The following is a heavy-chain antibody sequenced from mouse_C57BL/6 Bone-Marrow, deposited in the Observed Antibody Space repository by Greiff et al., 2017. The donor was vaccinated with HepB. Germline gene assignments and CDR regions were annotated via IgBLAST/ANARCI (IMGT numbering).Heavy chain of an antibody. J-gene: IGHJ1*03. CDR2: IYPRSGNT. D-gene: IGHD2-4*01. V-gene: IGHV1-81*01. CDR3: ARLITEYFDV. CDR1: GYTFTSYG. Sequence: VQLQQSGAELARPGASVKLSCKASGYTFTSYGISWVKQRTGQGLEWIGEIYPRSGNTYYNEKFKGKATLTADKSSSTAYMELRSLTSEDSAVYFCARLITEYFDVWGTGTTVTVSS.